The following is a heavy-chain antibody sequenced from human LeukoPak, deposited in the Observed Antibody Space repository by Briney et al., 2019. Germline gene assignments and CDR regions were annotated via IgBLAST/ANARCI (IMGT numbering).Heavy chain of an antibody. Sequence: PSETLSLTCTVSGGAVNSGGYYWGWIRQPPGKGLEWIGSAYYTGSTYYNPSLKSRVTVSVDTSKNQFSLNLSSVTAADTAVYYCARDLKLDGSSGYYAFDIWGQGTMVTVSS. V-gene: IGHV4-39*07. D-gene: IGHD3-22*01. J-gene: IGHJ3*02. CDR2: AYYTGST. CDR3: ARDLKLDGSSGYYAFDI. CDR1: GGAVNSGGYY.